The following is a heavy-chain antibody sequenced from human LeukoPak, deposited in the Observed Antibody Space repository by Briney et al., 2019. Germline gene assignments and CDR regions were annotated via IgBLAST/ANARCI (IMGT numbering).Heavy chain of an antibody. CDR2: ISSSGSTI. D-gene: IGHD6-13*01. J-gene: IGHJ5*02. CDR1: GFTFSDYY. V-gene: IGHV3-11*01. Sequence: GGSLRLSCAASGFTFSDYYMSWIRQAPGKGLEWVSYISSSGSTIYYADSVKGRFTISRDNAKNSLYLQMNSLRAEDTAVYYCAIDLGLTIAAAGRYNWFDPWGQGTLVTVSS. CDR3: AIDLGLTIAAAGRYNWFDP.